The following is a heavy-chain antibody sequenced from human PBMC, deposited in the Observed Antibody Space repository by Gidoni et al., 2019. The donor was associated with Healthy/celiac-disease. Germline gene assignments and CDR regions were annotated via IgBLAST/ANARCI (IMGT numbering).Heavy chain of an antibody. D-gene: IGHD6-19*01. CDR3: ARGPQWLVLPDY. Sequence: QVQLVESGGGVVQRGRSLRLSCAASGFTFSSYGMHWVRQAPGKGLEWVAGRWYDGSNKYYADSGKGRFTISRDNSKNTLYLQMNSLRAEDTAVYYCARGPQWLVLPDYWGQGTLVTVSS. V-gene: IGHV3-33*01. CDR2: RWYDGSNK. CDR1: GFTFSSYG. J-gene: IGHJ4*02.